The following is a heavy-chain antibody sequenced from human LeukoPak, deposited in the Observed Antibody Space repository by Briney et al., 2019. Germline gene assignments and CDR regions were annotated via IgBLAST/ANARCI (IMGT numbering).Heavy chain of an antibody. CDR1: GYTFSNYD. J-gene: IGHJ6*02. CDR3: ARLISLTTPPYFYNDMDV. CDR2: ISPYNGNI. V-gene: IGHV1-18*01. D-gene: IGHD1-1*01. Sequence: VASVKVSCKTSGYTFSNYDITWVRQAPGQGLEWMGWISPYNGNINYAQNIQGRVTMTTDTSTSTAYMELRSLRFEDKAVYYCARLISLTTPPYFYNDMDVWGQGTTVIVSS.